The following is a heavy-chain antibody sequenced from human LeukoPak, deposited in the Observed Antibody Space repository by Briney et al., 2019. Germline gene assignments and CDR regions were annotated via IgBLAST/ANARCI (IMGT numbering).Heavy chain of an antibody. J-gene: IGHJ5*02. V-gene: IGHV1-2*02. CDR2: INPNSGGT. Sequence: ASVKVSCKACGYTFTGYYMHWVRQAPGQGLEWMGWINPNSGGTNYAQKFQGRVTMTRDTSISTAYMELSRLRSDDTAVYYCARGVVLRFLEWLSGNWFDPWGQGTLVTVSS. CDR1: GYTFTGYY. CDR3: ARGVVLRFLEWLSGNWFDP. D-gene: IGHD3-3*01.